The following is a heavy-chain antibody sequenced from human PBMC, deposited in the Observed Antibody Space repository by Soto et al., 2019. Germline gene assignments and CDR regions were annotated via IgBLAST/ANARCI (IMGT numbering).Heavy chain of an antibody. V-gene: IGHV4-61*01. CDR3: ARGSGPNDAFDI. D-gene: IGHD2-15*01. Sequence: HVQLQESGPGLVKPSETLSLTCTVSGGSVSSGSYYWSWIRQPPGKGLEWIGYIYYSGSTNYNPSLKSLFTISVDTSKNQFSLKLSSGTAADTAVYYCARGSGPNDAFDIWGQGTMVTVSS. J-gene: IGHJ3*02. CDR2: IYYSGST. CDR1: GGSVSSGSYY.